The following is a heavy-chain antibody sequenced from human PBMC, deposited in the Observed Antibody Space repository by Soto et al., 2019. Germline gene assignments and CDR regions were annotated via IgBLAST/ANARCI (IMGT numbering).Heavy chain of an antibody. CDR1: GGSISSYY. J-gene: IGHJ6*02. D-gene: IGHD2-2*01. V-gene: IGHV4-59*01. CDR3: ARNLGYCSSTSCSYGMDV. Sequence: PSETLSLTCTVSGGSISSYYWSWIRQPPGKGLEWIGYIYYSGSTNYNPSLKSRVTISVDTSKNQFSLKLSSVTAADTAVYYRARNLGYCSSTSCSYGMDVWGQGTTVTVSS. CDR2: IYYSGST.